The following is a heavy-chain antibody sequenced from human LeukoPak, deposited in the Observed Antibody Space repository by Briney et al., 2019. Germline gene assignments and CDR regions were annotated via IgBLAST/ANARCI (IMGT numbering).Heavy chain of an antibody. CDR3: ARGTYCGGDCPSPTNWYFDL. J-gene: IGHJ2*01. Sequence: GGSLRLSCAASGFTFSDYYMSWIRQAPGKGLEWVSYISSSSSYTNYADSVKGRFTISRDNAKNSLYLQMNSLRAEDTAVCYCARGTYCGGDCPSPTNWYFDLWGRGTLVTVSS. CDR1: GFTFSDYY. CDR2: ISSSSSYT. D-gene: IGHD2-21*02. V-gene: IGHV3-11*06.